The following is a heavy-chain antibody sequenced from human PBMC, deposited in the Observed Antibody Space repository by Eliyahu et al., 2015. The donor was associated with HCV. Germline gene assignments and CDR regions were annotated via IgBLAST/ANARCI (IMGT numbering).Heavy chain of an antibody. Sequence: EVQLVESGGGLVQPGGSLRLSCAASGFTFSSYSMNWVRQAPGKGLEWVSYISSSSSTIYYADSVKGRFTISRDNAKNSLYLQMNSLRAEDTAVYYCARATKYYDILTGRLNMDYGMDVWGQGTTVTVSS. CDR2: ISSSSSTI. V-gene: IGHV3-48*01. CDR3: ARATKYYDILTGRLNMDYGMDV. CDR1: GFTFSSYS. J-gene: IGHJ6*02. D-gene: IGHD3-9*01.